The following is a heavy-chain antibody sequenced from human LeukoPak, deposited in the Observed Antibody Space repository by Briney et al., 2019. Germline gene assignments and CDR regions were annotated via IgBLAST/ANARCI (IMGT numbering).Heavy chain of an antibody. CDR2: IYYSGST. Sequence: ASETLSLTCTVSGGSISNYYWSWIRQPPGKGLEWIGYIYYSGSTNYNPSLKSRVSISVDTSKNQFSLKLNSVTAADTAVYYCARGGSLPGGPPLWGQGTLVTVSS. CDR1: GGSISNYY. D-gene: IGHD4-17*01. CDR3: ARGGSLPGGPPL. J-gene: IGHJ4*02. V-gene: IGHV4-59*01.